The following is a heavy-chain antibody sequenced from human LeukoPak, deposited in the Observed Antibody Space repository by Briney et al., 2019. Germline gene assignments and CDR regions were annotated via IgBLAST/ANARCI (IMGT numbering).Heavy chain of an antibody. CDR3: ARVLGATPDY. J-gene: IGHJ4*02. V-gene: IGHV3-30*03. CDR1: GFTFSSYG. CDR2: ISYDGSNK. D-gene: IGHD1-26*01. Sequence: GGSLRLSCAASGFTFSSYGMHWVRQAPGKGLEWVAVISYDGSNKYFADSVKGRFTIPRDNSRNSLYLQMNSLRAEDTTVYYCARVLGATPDYWGQGTLVTVSS.